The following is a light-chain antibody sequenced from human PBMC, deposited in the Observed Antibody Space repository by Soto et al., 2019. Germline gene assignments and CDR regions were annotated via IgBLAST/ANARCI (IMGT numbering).Light chain of an antibody. J-gene: IGLJ3*02. Sequence: QSALTQPASVSESPGQSITISCTGTSSDVGGYDFVSWYQQRPGKAPKLIIYDVSNRPSGVSNRFSGSKSGNTASLTISGLQAEDEADYYCTSYTRSDIGVFGGGTKLTVL. V-gene: IGLV2-14*01. CDR3: TSYTRSDIGV. CDR2: DVS. CDR1: SSDVGGYDF.